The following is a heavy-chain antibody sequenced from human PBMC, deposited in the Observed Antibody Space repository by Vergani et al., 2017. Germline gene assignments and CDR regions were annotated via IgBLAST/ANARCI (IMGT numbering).Heavy chain of an antibody. J-gene: IGHJ3*01. CDR1: GCSISSYY. D-gene: IGHD3-3*01. Sequence: QVQLQESGPGLVKPSETLSLTCTVSGCSISSYYWSWIRQPPGKGLEWIGYIYYSGSTYYNPSLKSRVTISVDTSKNQFSLKLSSVTAADTAVYYCARAEYDFWISWGQGTMVTVSS. V-gene: IGHV4-59*12. CDR2: IYYSGST. CDR3: ARAEYDFWIS.